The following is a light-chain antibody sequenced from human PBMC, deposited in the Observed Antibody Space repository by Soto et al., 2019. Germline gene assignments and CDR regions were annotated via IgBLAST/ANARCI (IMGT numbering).Light chain of an antibody. Sequence: EIVLTQSPATLSLSPGGRATLSCRASQSVSLSLAWYQQKPGQAPRLLIYDASKRASGFPARFSGSGSGTDFTLTISSLEPEDFAVYYCQQYGRSPFTFGPGTKVDIK. CDR3: QQYGRSPFT. V-gene: IGKV3-11*01. CDR2: DAS. J-gene: IGKJ3*01. CDR1: QSVSLS.